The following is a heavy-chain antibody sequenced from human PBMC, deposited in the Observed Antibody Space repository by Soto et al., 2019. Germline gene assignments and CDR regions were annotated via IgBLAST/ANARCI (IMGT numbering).Heavy chain of an antibody. CDR2: ISGTGDSS. Sequence: EVQLLESGGGLVQPGGSLRLSCAASGFTFGSYAMSWVRQAPGKGLEWVSLISGTGDSSEYANSVKGRFTISRDYSKTTVFLQMNSLRAEDTAVYFCARGASYYYDKHGDYRNWYFDLWGRGTLLGVSS. D-gene: IGHD3-22*01. V-gene: IGHV3-23*01. J-gene: IGHJ2*01. CDR3: ARGASYYYDKHGDYRNWYFDL. CDR1: GFTFGSYA.